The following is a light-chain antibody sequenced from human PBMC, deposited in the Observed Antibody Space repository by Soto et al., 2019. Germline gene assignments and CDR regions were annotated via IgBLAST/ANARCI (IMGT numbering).Light chain of an antibody. V-gene: IGKV1-39*01. J-gene: IGKJ5*01. CDR2: AAS. CDR3: QPSYRTPIN. CDR1: EIISRY. Sequence: DIQITHSPSSLSASVVDIVTIAFLSSEIISRYINWYQQKPGKAPQLLIYAASSLQSGVPSRFSGSGSRTDLTPSISSLQPEDFGTYYCQPSYRTPINFGQGTRLEI.